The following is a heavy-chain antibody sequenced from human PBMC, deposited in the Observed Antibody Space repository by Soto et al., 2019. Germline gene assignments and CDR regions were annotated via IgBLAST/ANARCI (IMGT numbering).Heavy chain of an antibody. J-gene: IGHJ5*02. V-gene: IGHV1-58*02. D-gene: IGHD1-1*01. Sequence: QTQLVQSGPEMKKPGTSVKVSCKASGFTFGTSAIQWVRQARGHRLEWIGWIVVGTGSTNYAQKFQERVTITRDMSTSTAFMELSSLISEDTAVYYCAADRRPTDQYKWVDPWGQGTLVTVSS. CDR1: GFTFGTSA. CDR3: AADRRPTDQYKWVDP. CDR2: IVVGTGST.